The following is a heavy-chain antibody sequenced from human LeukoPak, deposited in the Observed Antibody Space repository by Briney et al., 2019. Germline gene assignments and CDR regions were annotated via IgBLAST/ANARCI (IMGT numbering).Heavy chain of an antibody. J-gene: IGHJ4*02. Sequence: PSETLSLTCAVYGGSFSGYYWSWIRHPPAKGLEWIGEVNHSGSANYNPSLTSRVTISVDTSKNQFSLKLTSVTATGTAVYYCARVKRRMGSSSGDYPDYWGQGALVTVSS. CDR3: ARVKRRMGSSSGDYPDY. D-gene: IGHD6-6*01. V-gene: IGHV4-34*01. CDR2: VNHSGSA. CDR1: GGSFSGYY.